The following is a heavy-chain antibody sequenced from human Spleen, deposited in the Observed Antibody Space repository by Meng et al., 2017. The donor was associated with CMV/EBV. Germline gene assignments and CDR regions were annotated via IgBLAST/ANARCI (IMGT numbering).Heavy chain of an antibody. Sequence: GESLKISCAASGLTFSNAWMTWVRQAPGKGLEWVGRIKSKSDGGTIDYAAPVKGRFIISRDDSKNTLYRQMNSLKTDDTAVYYCIDDSSAMWGQGTLVTVSS. V-gene: IGHV3-15*01. CDR1: GLTFSNAW. D-gene: IGHD3-22*01. CDR3: IDDSSAM. CDR2: IKSKSDGGTI. J-gene: IGHJ4*02.